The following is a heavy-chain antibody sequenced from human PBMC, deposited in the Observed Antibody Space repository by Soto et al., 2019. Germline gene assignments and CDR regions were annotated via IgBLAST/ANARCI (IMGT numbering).Heavy chain of an antibody. CDR2: IYYSGST. D-gene: IGHD7-27*01. CDR3: ARERITGAYRYFDL. CDR1: GGSISSYY. V-gene: IGHV4-59*01. J-gene: IGHJ2*01. Sequence: SETLSLTCTVSGGSISSYYWSWIRHPPGKGLEWIGYIYYSGSTNYNPSLKSRVTISVDTSKNQFSLKLSSVTAADTAVYYCARERITGAYRYFDLWGRGTLVTVSS.